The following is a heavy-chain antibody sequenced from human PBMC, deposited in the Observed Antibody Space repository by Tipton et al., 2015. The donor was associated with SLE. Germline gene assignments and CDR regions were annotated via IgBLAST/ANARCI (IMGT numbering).Heavy chain of an antibody. CDR1: SGSISTYH. CDR3: ARPDYSAGGTCYLD. D-gene: IGHD2-15*01. J-gene: IGHJ4*02. CDR2: IHHSGSI. Sequence: LRLSCTISSGSISTYHWSWLRQPPGKGLEWIGYIHHSGSINYNPSLRSQVTMSMDTSKNQFSLRLSSVTAADTAVYYCARPDYSAGGTCYLDWGQGILVTVSS. V-gene: IGHV4-59*08.